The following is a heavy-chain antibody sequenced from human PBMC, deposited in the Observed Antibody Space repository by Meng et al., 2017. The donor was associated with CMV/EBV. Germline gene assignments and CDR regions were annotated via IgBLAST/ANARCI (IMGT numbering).Heavy chain of an antibody. CDR1: GFTFSSYS. D-gene: IGHD1-26*01. CDR2: ISSSSSYI. J-gene: IGHJ4*02. Sequence: GESLKISCAASGFTFSSYSMNWVRQAPGKGLEWVSSISSSSSYIYYADSVKGRFTISRDNAKNSLYLQMNSLRAEDTAVYYCARVKASYGGSYPKYWGQGTLVTVSS. V-gene: IGHV3-21*01. CDR3: ARVKASYGGSYPKY.